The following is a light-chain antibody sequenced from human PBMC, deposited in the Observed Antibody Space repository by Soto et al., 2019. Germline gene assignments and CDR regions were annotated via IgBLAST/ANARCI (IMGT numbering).Light chain of an antibody. CDR3: SSYTSSSTLYV. J-gene: IGLJ1*01. CDR2: DVS. V-gene: IGLV2-14*01. Sequence: QSALTQPASVSGSPGQSITISCTGTSSDVGGYNYVSWYQQHPGKAPKLMIYDVSNRTSGVSNRFSGSKSGNTASLTISGLQAEDEADYYCSSYTSSSTLYVFGTGTKLPS. CDR1: SSDVGGYNY.